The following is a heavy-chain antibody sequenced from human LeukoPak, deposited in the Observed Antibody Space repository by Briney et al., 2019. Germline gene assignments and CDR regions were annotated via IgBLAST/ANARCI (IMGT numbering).Heavy chain of an antibody. Sequence: PGGSLRLSCAASGFTFSSYAMSWVRQAPGKGLEWVSAISGSGGSTYYADSVKGRFTISRDNSKNTLYLQMNSLRAEDTAVYYCAKDHSTTMIVGRGSSDYWGQGTLVTVSS. V-gene: IGHV3-23*01. D-gene: IGHD3-22*01. CDR1: GFTFSSYA. CDR2: ISGSGGST. CDR3: AKDHSTTMIVGRGSSDY. J-gene: IGHJ4*02.